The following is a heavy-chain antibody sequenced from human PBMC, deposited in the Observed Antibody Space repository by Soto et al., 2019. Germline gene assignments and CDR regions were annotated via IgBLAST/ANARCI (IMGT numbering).Heavy chain of an antibody. Sequence: QVQLVQSGAEVKKPGASVKVSCKASGYTFTGYYMHWVRQAPGQGLEGMGWINANSGDTNYAQKFQGWVTMSRDTTISKAYIELSRLRSDDTAVYSCARDLAFQLSVGEGGYYYGMDVWGQGTTVTVSS. D-gene: IGHD3-10*01. V-gene: IGHV1-2*04. CDR1: GYTFTGYY. CDR2: INANSGDT. J-gene: IGHJ6*02. CDR3: ARDLAFQLSVGEGGYYYGMDV.